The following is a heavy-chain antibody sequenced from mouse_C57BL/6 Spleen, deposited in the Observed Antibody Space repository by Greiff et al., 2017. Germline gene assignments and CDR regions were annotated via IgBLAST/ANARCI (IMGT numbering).Heavy chain of an antibody. Sequence: QVQLQQPGAELVKPGASVKLSCKASGYTFTSYWMHWVKQRPGQGLEWIGMIHPNSGSTNYNEKFKSKATLTVDKPSSTAYMQLSSLTSEDSAVYYCARENYYGSSEGYWGQGTTLTVSS. D-gene: IGHD1-1*01. V-gene: IGHV1-64*01. CDR2: IHPNSGST. CDR1: GYTFTSYW. CDR3: ARENYYGSSEGY. J-gene: IGHJ2*01.